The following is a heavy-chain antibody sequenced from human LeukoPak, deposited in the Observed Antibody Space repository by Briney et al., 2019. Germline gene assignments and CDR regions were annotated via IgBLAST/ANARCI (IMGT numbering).Heavy chain of an antibody. CDR3: ARDRLELRESVFDY. CDR1: GFTFSSYW. V-gene: IGHV3-7*03. J-gene: IGHJ4*02. CDR2: IKQDGSEK. D-gene: IGHD1-7*01. Sequence: GGCLRLSCAASGFTFSSYWMSWVRQAPGKGLEWVANIKQDGSEKYYVDSVKGRFTISRDKAKNSLYLQMNSLRAEDTAVYYCARDRLELRESVFDYWGQGTLVTVSS.